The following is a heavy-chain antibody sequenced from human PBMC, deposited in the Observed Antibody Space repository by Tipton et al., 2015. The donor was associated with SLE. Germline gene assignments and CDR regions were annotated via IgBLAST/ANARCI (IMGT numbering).Heavy chain of an antibody. J-gene: IGHJ6*02. CDR1: GYSITDYY. CDR3: ASPRGYCSGGSCSYYYGMDV. CDR2: INPSGGST. D-gene: IGHD2-15*01. Sequence: QLVQSGAEVKKPGASVKVSCKASGYSITDYYMHWVRQAPGQGLEWMGIINPSGGSTSYAQKFQGRVTMTRDTSTSTVYMELSSLGSEDTAVYYCASPRGYCSGGSCSYYYGMDVWGQGTTVTVSS. V-gene: IGHV1-46*01.